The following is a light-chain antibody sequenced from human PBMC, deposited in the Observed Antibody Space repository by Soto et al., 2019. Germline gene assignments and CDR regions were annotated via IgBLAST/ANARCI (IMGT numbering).Light chain of an antibody. CDR3: QKCKVAPFT. J-gene: IGKJ4*01. Sequence: DIQMTQSPSSLSSSVGYRCTITCRASQSISSYLNWYQQKPGKAPKLLIYAASTLQSGVPSRFSGSGSGTDFTLTISSLQPEDAATYYCQKCKVAPFTFGGGTKVDI. CDR2: AAS. V-gene: IGKV1-39*01. CDR1: QSISSY.